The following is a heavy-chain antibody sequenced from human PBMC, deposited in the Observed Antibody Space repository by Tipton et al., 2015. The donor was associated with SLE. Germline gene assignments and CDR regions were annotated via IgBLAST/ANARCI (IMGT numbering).Heavy chain of an antibody. D-gene: IGHD1-1*01. CDR1: GGTFSSYA. V-gene: IGHV1-69*05. CDR2: IIPIFGPA. CDR3: ARASVQGTAGSTYGWFYP. Sequence: QSGPEVKKPGSSVKDFCKASGGTFSSYAITWVRQAPGQGLEWMGGIIPIFGPANYAQKFQGRVTITTDESTSPAYMELSSLRSDDAAVYYGARASVQGTAGSTYGWFYPGGHGTLVTVSA. J-gene: IGHJ5*02.